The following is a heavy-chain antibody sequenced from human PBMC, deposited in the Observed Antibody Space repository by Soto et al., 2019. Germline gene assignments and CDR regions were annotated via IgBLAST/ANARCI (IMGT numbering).Heavy chain of an antibody. CDR1: GFTVSSNY. CDR2: IYSGGST. D-gene: IGHD3-22*01. CDR3: ARDGYYDSHDAFDI. V-gene: IGHV3-53*01. Sequence: EVQLVESGGGLIQPGGSLRLSCAASGFTVSSNYMSWVRQAPGKGLEWVSVIYSGGSTYYADSVKGRFTISRDNSKNTLYLQMNSLRAEDTAVYYCARDGYYDSHDAFDIWGQGTMATVSS. J-gene: IGHJ3*02.